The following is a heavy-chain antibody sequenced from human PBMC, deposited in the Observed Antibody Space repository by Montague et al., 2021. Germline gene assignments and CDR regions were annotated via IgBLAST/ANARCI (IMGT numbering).Heavy chain of an antibody. D-gene: IGHD2-8*01. J-gene: IGHJ5*02. Sequence: SLRLSCAASGFTFGAYSMTWVRQAPGKGLDYVSSISSNSRHIYSAAPLRGRFTISRDNAGDSLYLQMDSLRAEDTAVYYCARISTNGVFNAFDPWGQGILVTVSS. CDR3: ARISTNGVFNAFDP. CDR1: GFTFGAYS. V-gene: IGHV3-21*01. CDR2: ISSNSRHI.